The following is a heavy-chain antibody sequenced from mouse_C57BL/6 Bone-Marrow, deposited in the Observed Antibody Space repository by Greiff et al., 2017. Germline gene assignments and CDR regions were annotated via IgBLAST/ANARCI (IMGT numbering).Heavy chain of an antibody. Sequence: EVKLVESGGGLVKPGGSLKLSCAASGFTFSSYAMSWVRQTPETRLEWVATISDGGSYTYYPDNVKGRFTISRDNAKNHLYLQMSHLKSEDTAMXYCARGNSNYLDAMDYWGQGTSVTVSS. V-gene: IGHV5-4*03. CDR2: ISDGGSYT. CDR1: GFTFSSYA. D-gene: IGHD2-5*01. J-gene: IGHJ4*01. CDR3: ARGNSNYLDAMDY.